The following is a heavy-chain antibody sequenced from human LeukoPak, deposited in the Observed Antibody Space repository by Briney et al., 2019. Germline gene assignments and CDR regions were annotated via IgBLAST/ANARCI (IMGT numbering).Heavy chain of an antibody. J-gene: IGHJ4*02. CDR3: ARENIAARPLDY. Sequence: SETLSLTCTVSGGSISSSSYYWGWIRQPPGKGLEWIGSIYYSGSTYYNPSLKSRVTISVDTSKNQFSLKLSSVTAADTAVYYCARENIAARPLDYWDQGTLVTVSS. CDR2: IYYSGST. D-gene: IGHD6-6*01. CDR1: GGSISSSSYY. V-gene: IGHV4-39*07.